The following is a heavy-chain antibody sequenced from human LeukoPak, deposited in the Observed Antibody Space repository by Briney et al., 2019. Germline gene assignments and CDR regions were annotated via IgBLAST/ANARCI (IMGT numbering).Heavy chain of an antibody. V-gene: IGHV3-21*01. J-gene: IGHJ4*02. CDR1: GFTFSSYS. D-gene: IGHD3-9*01. Sequence: PGGSLRLSCAASGFTFSSYSMNWVRQAPGKGLEWVSSISSSSSNIYYADSVKGRFTISRDNAKNSLYLQMNSLRAEDTAVYYCARATSYDILTGYFDYWGQGTLVTVSS. CDR3: ARATSYDILTGYFDY. CDR2: ISSSSSNI.